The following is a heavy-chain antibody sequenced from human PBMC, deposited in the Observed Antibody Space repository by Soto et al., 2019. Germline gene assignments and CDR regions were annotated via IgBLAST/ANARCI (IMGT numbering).Heavy chain of an antibody. CDR2: ISAYNGNT. CDR3: AGDVRFSDFWGGNSTYNGMDV. V-gene: IGHV1-18*04. J-gene: IGHJ6*01. Sequence: ASVKVSCKASGYTFTSYGISWVRQAPGQGLEWMGWISAYNGNTNYAQKLQGRVTMTTDTSTSTAYMELRSLRSDDTAVYYCAGDVRFSDFWGGNSTYNGMDVWGQGTSSPSPQ. D-gene: IGHD3-3*01. CDR1: GYTFTSYG.